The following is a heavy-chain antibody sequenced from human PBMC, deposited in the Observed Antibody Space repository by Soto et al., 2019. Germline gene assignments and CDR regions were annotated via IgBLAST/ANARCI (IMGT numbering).Heavy chain of an antibody. CDR1: NYSISSGYY. D-gene: IGHD6-13*01. J-gene: IGHJ4*02. V-gene: IGHV4-38-2*02. CDR3: ARAEAAKFFAH. CDR2: IFHTGSN. Sequence: PSETLSLTCPVSNYSISSGYYWGWIRQPPEKGLAYIVSIFHTGSNYYNPSLKSRVIKSVGTSQKPFYLRLNSVTPEDTAVYFCARAEAAKFFAHRRQRTPVTVSS.